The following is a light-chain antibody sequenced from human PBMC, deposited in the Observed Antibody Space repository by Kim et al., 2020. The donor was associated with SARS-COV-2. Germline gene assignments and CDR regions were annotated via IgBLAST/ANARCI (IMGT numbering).Light chain of an antibody. CDR2: AVS. Sequence: DILMTQSPPSLPASAGDGAIITCRSIQGIRNDLGWYQQKPGKAPKRLIYAVSSLLSGVPSRFSGSGSGTEFTLTISSLQPEDFATYYCLQPVDYPITFGQGTRLEIK. J-gene: IGKJ5*01. CDR1: QGIRND. CDR3: LQPVDYPIT. V-gene: IGKV1-17*01.